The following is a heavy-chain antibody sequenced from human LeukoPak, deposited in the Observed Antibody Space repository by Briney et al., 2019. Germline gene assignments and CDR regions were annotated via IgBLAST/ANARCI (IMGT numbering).Heavy chain of an antibody. CDR3: ASDRAYYYDSSGYAGGFDY. CDR1: GFTFSSYS. J-gene: IGHJ4*02. CDR2: ISSSSSYI. V-gene: IGHV3-21*01. Sequence: GGSLRLSXAASGFTFSSYSMNWVRQAPGKGLEWVSSISSSSSYIYYADSVKGRFTISRDNAKNSLYLQMNSLRAEDTAVYYCASDRAYYYDSSGYAGGFDYWGQGTLVTVSS. D-gene: IGHD3-22*01.